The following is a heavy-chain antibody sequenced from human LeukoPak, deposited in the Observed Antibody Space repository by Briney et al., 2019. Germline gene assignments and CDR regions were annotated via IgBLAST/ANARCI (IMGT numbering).Heavy chain of an antibody. CDR1: GGSFSGYY. J-gene: IGHJ4*02. Sequence: PSETLSLTCAVYGGSFSGYYWSWIRQPPGKGLEWIGEINHSGSTNYNPSLKSRVTISVDTSKNQFSLKLSSVTAADTAVYYCARGGGYSYGFPFDYWGQGTLVTVSS. V-gene: IGHV4-34*01. D-gene: IGHD5-18*01. CDR2: INHSGST. CDR3: ARGGGYSYGFPFDY.